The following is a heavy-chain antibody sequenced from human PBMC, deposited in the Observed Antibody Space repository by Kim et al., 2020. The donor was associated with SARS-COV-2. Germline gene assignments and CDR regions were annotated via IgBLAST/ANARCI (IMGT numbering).Heavy chain of an antibody. Sequence: SETLSLTCTVSGGSISSYYWSWIRQPPGKGLEWIGYIYYSGSTNYNPSLKSRVTISVDTSKNQFSLKLSSVTAADTAVYYCARAPLYGVRYFDWLSRVYPGYGMDVWGQGTTVTVSS. CDR2: IYYSGST. CDR1: GGSISSYY. CDR3: ARAPLYGVRYFDWLSRVYPGYGMDV. V-gene: IGHV4-59*01. D-gene: IGHD3-9*01. J-gene: IGHJ6*02.